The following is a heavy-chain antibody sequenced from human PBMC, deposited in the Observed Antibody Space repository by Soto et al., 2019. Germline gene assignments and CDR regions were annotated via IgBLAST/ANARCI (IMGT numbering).Heavy chain of an antibody. CDR2: IIPIFGTA. CDR3: ARLNSGSYYLFDP. Sequence: GASVKVSCKASGGTFSSYAISWVRQAPGQGLEWMGGIIPIFGTANYAQKFQGRVTITADESTSTAYMELSSLRSEDTAVYYCARLNSGSYYLFDPWGQGTLVTVSS. V-gene: IGHV1-69*13. J-gene: IGHJ5*02. D-gene: IGHD1-26*01. CDR1: GGTFSSYA.